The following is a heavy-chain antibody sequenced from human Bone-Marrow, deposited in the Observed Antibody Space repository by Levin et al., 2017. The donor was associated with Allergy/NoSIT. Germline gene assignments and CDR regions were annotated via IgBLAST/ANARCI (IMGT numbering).Heavy chain of an antibody. D-gene: IGHD3-22*01. CDR3: AKPQSFYHSGGYYTGRGLSTLDS. CDR2: ISYDGSSV. CDR1: GFTFSSYG. V-gene: IGHV3-30*02. J-gene: IGHJ4*02. Sequence: GGSLRLSCEGSGFTFSSYGMHWVRQAPGKGLEWVALISYDGSSVEYAESVKGRFTIARDNSKNALYLQINTLRSEDTAIYYCAKPQSFYHSGGYYTGRGLSTLDSWGQGTLVTVSS.